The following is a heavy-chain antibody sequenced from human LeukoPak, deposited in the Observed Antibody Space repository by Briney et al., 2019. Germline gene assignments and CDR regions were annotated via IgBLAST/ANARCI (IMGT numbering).Heavy chain of an antibody. J-gene: IGHJ3*02. Sequence: GGSLRLSCVVSGFTLKTFWRHWVRQVPGKGPVWISRINTEGEVTYADSVTGRFTMSRDNAKNELSLQMNSLGIDDTGVYYCVRVLPTLGSGWYGDAFDIWGQGTLVTVAS. CDR1: GFTLKTFW. D-gene: IGHD6-19*01. CDR3: VRVLPTLGSGWYGDAFDI. V-gene: IGHV3-74*03. CDR2: INTEGEV.